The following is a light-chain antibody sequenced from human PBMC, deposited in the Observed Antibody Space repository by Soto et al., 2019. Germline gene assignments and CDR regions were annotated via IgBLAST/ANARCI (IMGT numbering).Light chain of an antibody. V-gene: IGKV1-39*01. Sequence: DIHMTQAPSSLSASVGDSVTITCRAMQTINKNLNWYHQKPGQAPNLLIYAASDFQSGVPSRFSGSGSGTEFTLTISGLQPEDFATYYCQQSFSTPYTFGQGTDLQI. J-gene: IGKJ2*01. CDR2: AAS. CDR3: QQSFSTPYT. CDR1: QTINKN.